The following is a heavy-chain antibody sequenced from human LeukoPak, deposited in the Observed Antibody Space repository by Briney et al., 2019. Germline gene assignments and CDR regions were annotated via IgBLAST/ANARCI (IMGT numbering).Heavy chain of an antibody. V-gene: IGHV3-33*01. CDR3: ARKAGGYSYGPLDY. Sequence: PGGSLRLSCTASGFTFSSYGMHWVRQAPGRGLEWVAAIQYDGSIEYYADSVKGRFTISRDQSKNTLFLQVNSLRAEDTAVYYCARKAGGYSYGPLDYWGQGTLVTVSS. CDR2: IQYDGSIE. J-gene: IGHJ4*02. D-gene: IGHD5-18*01. CDR1: GFTFSSYG.